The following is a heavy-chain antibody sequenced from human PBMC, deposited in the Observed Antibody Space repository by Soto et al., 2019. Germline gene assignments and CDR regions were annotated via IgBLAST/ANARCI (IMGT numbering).Heavy chain of an antibody. V-gene: IGHV3-23*01. Sequence: GGSLRLSCAASGFTLAKYTMGWVRQTPRKGLEWVAESYSSGGTEYADSVKGRFTISRDNSKNTLFLQMKNLRVEDTALYYCARDDGWLILDYWGQGTLVTVSS. D-gene: IGHD6-19*01. CDR2: SYSSGGT. J-gene: IGHJ4*02. CDR3: ARDDGWLILDY. CDR1: GFTLAKYT.